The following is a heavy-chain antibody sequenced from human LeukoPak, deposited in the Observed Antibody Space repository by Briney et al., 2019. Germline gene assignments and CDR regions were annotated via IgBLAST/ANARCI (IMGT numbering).Heavy chain of an antibody. CDR1: GFTFSSYA. Sequence: PGGSLRLSCAASGFTFSSYALTWVRQAPGKGLEWVSTISNSGGDTYYADSVKGRFTISRDNSKNTLYLQMNSLRAEDTAAYYCAKDSASTVTSDDYWGQGTLVTVSS. D-gene: IGHD4-17*01. V-gene: IGHV3-23*01. CDR2: ISNSGGDT. J-gene: IGHJ4*02. CDR3: AKDSASTVTSDDY.